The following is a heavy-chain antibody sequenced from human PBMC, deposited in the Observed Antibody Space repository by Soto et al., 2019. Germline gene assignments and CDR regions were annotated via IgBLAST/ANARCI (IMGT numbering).Heavy chain of an antibody. CDR1: GYTFTSYA. D-gene: IGHD1-1*01. CDR3: ARDDRYSLFDY. Sequence: QVQLVQSGAEEKKPGASVKVSCKASGYTFTSYAMHWVRQAPGQRLEWMGWINAGNGNTKYSQKFQGRVTITRDTSASTAYMELSSLRSEDTAVYYFARDDRYSLFDYWGQGTLVTVSS. V-gene: IGHV1-3*05. CDR2: INAGNGNT. J-gene: IGHJ4*02.